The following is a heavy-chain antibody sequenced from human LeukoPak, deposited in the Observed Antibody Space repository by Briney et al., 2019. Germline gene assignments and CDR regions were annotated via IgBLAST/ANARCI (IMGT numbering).Heavy chain of an antibody. Sequence: SVKVSCKASGGTFSSYTISWVRQAPGQGLEWMGGIIPIFGTANYAQKFQGRVTITTDESTSTAYMELSSLRSEDTAVYYCARVGLRFLEWPPSAFDIWGQGTMVAVSS. CDR1: GGTFSSYT. V-gene: IGHV1-69*05. CDR3: ARVGLRFLEWPPSAFDI. CDR2: IIPIFGTA. J-gene: IGHJ3*02. D-gene: IGHD3-3*01.